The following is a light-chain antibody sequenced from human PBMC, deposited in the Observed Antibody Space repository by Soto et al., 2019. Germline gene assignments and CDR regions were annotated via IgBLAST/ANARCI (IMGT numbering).Light chain of an antibody. J-gene: IGKJ1*01. Sequence: IVMTHSPATLSVSTGGRFSPSRRASQSVSSNLAWYQQKPGQAPRLLIYGASTRATGIPARFSGSGSGTEFTLTISSLQSEDFAVYYCQQYNNWPRPFGQGTKVDIK. CDR2: GAS. CDR1: QSVSSN. V-gene: IGKV3-15*01. CDR3: QQYNNWPRP.